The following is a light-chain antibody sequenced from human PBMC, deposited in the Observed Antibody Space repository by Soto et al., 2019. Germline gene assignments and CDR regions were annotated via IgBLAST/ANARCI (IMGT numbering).Light chain of an antibody. CDR3: HQSYNTPLT. J-gene: IGKJ4*01. CDR2: AAS. V-gene: IGKV1-39*01. CDR1: QSISSY. Sequence: DIQMTQSPSSLSASVGDRVTITCRASQSISSYLNWYQQKPGKAPKLLIYAASSLQRGFPSRFSGSGSATDFTLNISSLQPEDFATYYCHQSYNTPLTFGGGPKV.